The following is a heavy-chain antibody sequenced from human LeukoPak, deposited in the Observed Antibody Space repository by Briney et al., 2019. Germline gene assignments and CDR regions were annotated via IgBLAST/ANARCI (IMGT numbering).Heavy chain of an antibody. CDR1: GYSISSGYY. D-gene: IGHD3-16*01. V-gene: IGHV4-38-2*02. CDR2: IYHSGST. J-gene: IGHJ4*02. CDR3: ARGVYAGQGY. Sequence: SETLSLTCTVSGYSISSGYYWGWIRQPPGKGLEWIGSIYHSGSTYYNPSLKSRVTISVDTSKNQFSLKLSSVTAADTAVYYCARGVYAGQGYWGQGTLVTVSS.